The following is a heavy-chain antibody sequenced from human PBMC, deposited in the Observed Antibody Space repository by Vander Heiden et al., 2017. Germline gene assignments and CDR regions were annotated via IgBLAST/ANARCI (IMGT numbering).Heavy chain of an antibody. D-gene: IGHD2-21*02. CDR3: ARDRCGGDCLPDY. V-gene: IGHV3-33*01. CDR2: IWYDGSNK. J-gene: IGHJ4*02. CDR1: GFTFSSYG. Sequence: QVQLVESGGGVVPPGRSLRLSCAASGFTFSSYGMDGVRQAPGKGLGWVAVIWYDGSNKYYADSVKGRFTISRDNSKNTLYLQMNSLRAEDTAVYYCARDRCGGDCLPDYWGQGTLVTVSS.